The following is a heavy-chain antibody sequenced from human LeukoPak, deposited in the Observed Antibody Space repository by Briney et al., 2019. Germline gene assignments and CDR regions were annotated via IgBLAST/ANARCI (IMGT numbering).Heavy chain of an antibody. CDR3: ARAGELRYMDV. D-gene: IGHD3-16*01. CDR1: GFTVSSNY. J-gene: IGHJ6*03. V-gene: IGHV3-11*04. Sequence: GGSLRLSCAASGFTVSSNYMAWIRQAPGKGLEWISTIKGTGLTTYYADSVKGRVTISRDNDKNSLFLQMSSLRADDTAIYYCARAGELRYMDVWGKGTAVTVSS. CDR2: IKGTGLTT.